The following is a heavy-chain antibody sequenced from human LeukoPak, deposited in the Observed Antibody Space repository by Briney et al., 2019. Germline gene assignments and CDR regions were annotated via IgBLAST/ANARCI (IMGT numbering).Heavy chain of an antibody. J-gene: IGHJ3*02. D-gene: IGHD2-15*01. CDR3: AKEGAVVAATRDDAFDI. CDR1: GFTFDDYG. Sequence: GGSLRLSCAASGFTFDDYGMSWVRQAPGKGLEWVSGINWNGGSTVYADSVKGRFTISRDNSKNTLYLQMNSLRAEDTAVYYCAKEGAVVAATRDDAFDIWGQGTMVTVSS. V-gene: IGHV3-20*04. CDR2: INWNGGST.